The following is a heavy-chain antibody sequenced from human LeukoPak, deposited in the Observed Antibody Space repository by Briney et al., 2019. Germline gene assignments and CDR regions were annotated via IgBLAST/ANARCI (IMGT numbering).Heavy chain of an antibody. CDR3: ARGQIVGTGSPFDY. J-gene: IGHJ4*02. CDR2: INPSGGST. CDR1: GYTFTSYC. Sequence: ASVRLSHTASGYTFTSYCVHWVRQAPGQGLEWMGIINPSGGSTSYAQKFQGRVTMTRDTSTSTVYVELSSLRSEDTAVYYCARGQIVGTGSPFDYLGQGTLVTVSS. V-gene: IGHV1-46*01. D-gene: IGHD3-22*01.